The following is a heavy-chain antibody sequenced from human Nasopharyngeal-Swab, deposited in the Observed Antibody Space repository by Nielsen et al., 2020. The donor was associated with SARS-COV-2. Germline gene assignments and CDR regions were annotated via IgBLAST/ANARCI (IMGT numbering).Heavy chain of an antibody. Sequence: SQTLSLTCAVYGGSFSGYYWSWIRQPPGKGLEWIGEINHSGSTNYNPSLKSRIAISVGTSKNHFSLRLSSVTAADTAVYYCARGRPITMVRGGKYYYAMDVWGQGTTVTVSS. J-gene: IGHJ6*02. CDR2: INHSGST. V-gene: IGHV4-34*01. CDR1: GGSFSGYY. D-gene: IGHD3-10*01. CDR3: ARGRPITMVRGGKYYYAMDV.